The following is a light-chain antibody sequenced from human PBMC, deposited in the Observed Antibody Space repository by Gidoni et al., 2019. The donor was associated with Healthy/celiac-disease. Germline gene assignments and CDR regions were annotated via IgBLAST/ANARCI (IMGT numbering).Light chain of an antibody. CDR1: QSISSY. CDR2: AAY. V-gene: IGKV1-39*01. Sequence: DIQMTQSPSSLSASVGDRVTITCRASQSISSYLNWYQQKPGKAPKLLIYAAYSLQSGVPSRFSGSGSGTDFTLPIISLQPEDFATYYCQQSYSTPRTFGGGTKVEIK. CDR3: QQSYSTPRT. J-gene: IGKJ4*01.